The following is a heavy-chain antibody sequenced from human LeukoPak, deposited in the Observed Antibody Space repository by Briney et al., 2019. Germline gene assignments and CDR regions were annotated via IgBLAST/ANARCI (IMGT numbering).Heavy chain of an antibody. Sequence: GGSLRLSCAASGFTFSTFAMTWVRQAPGKGLEWVSGVVGGGTTYYADSVKGRFTLSKDNTKKTVYLQMNSLRVEDTAIYYCAKDLHYNDGRWEFDPWGQGTLVTVSS. CDR1: GFTFSTFA. V-gene: IGHV3-23*01. J-gene: IGHJ5*02. CDR3: AKDLHYNDGRWEFDP. D-gene: IGHD5-24*01. CDR2: VVGGGTT.